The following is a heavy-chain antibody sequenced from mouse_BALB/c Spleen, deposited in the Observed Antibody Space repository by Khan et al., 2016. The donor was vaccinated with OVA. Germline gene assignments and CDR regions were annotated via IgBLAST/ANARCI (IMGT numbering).Heavy chain of an antibody. D-gene: IGHD2-2*01. CDR2: IDPFSGGT. Sequence: VQLKQSGPELMKPGASVKISCKASGYSFTSYYIHWVMQSHGTSLEWIGYIDPFSGGTTYNQKFKGKATLTVDKSSSTAYTHLTNLTSEDSAVYYCTRHGYVAWFSYWGQGTLGTVS. CDR3: TRHGYVAWFSY. CDR1: GYSFTSYY. J-gene: IGHJ3*01. V-gene: IGHV1S135*01.